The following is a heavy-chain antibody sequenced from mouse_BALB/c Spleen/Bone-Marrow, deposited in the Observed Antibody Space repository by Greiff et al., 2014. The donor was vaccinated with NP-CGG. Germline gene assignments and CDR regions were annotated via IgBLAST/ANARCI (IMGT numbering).Heavy chain of an antibody. V-gene: IGHV1-54*01. Sequence: QVQLQQSGAELVRPGTSVKVSCKASGYAFTNYLIEWVKQRPGQGLEWIGGINPGSGGTNYNEKFKGKATLTADKSSSTAYMQLSSLTSDDSAVYFCARGDYRYDGFAYWGQGTLVTVSA. CDR2: INPGSGGT. CDR3: ARGDYRYDGFAY. J-gene: IGHJ3*01. D-gene: IGHD2-14*01. CDR1: GYAFTNYL.